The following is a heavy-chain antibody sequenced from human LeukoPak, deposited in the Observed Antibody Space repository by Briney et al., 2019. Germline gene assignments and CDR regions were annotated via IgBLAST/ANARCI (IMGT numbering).Heavy chain of an antibody. CDR3: ARAGGSYYDY. CDR1: GYTFTSYA. J-gene: IGHJ4*02. V-gene: IGHV1-3*01. Sequence: ASVKVSCKASGYTFTSYAMHWVRQAPGQRLEWMGWINAGNGSTKYSQKFQGRVTITRDTSASTAYMELSSLRSEDTAVYYCARAGGSYYDYWGQGTLVTVSS. CDR2: INAGNGST. D-gene: IGHD1-26*01.